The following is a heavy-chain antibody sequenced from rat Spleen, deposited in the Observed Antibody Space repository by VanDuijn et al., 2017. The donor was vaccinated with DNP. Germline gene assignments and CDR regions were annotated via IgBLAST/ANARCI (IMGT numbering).Heavy chain of an antibody. J-gene: IGHJ2*01. Sequence: EVQLVESGGGLVQPGRSLKLSCAASGFTFSDYNMAWVRQAPKKGLEWVASISTGGGDTFYRDSVKGRFTISRDNTKNIQYLQMDSLRSEDTAAYYCTTDFERGYWGQGVMVTVSS. CDR2: ISTGGGDT. CDR3: TTDFERGY. CDR1: GFTFSDYN. V-gene: IGHV5S13*01. D-gene: IGHD1-11*01.